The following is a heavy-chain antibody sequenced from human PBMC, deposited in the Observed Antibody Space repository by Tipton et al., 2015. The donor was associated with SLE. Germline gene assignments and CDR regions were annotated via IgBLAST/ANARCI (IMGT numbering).Heavy chain of an antibody. D-gene: IGHD5-12*01. Sequence: VQLVQSGAEVKQPGTTVKISCRVSGYTFTDYYIHWVQQAPGKGLEWVGLVDPEDGETIYAEKFRARVTITADTSTDTTYMELSSLRSEGTAVYYCARLIVANADYWGQGTLVTVSS. CDR3: ARLIVANADY. J-gene: IGHJ4*02. CDR1: GYTFTDYY. CDR2: VDPEDGET. V-gene: IGHV1-69-2*01.